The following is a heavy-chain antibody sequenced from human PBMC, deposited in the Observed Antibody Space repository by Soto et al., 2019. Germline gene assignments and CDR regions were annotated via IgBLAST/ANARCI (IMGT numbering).Heavy chain of an antibody. CDR2: ISSNGGST. Sequence: LRLSCGAAEFSFSSYAMHCVRQAPGKGLEYVSAISSNGGSTYYANSVEGRFTISRDNSKNTLYLQMGSLRAEDMAVYYCARDPYYDILTGYQIGYYYMDVWGKGTTVTVSS. CDR1: EFSFSSYA. V-gene: IGHV3-64*01. J-gene: IGHJ6*03. D-gene: IGHD3-9*01. CDR3: ARDPYYDILTGYQIGYYYMDV.